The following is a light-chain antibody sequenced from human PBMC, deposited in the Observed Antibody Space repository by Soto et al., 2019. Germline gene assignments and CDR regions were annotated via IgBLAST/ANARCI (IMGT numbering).Light chain of an antibody. CDR2: GAS. CDR1: QSVSSN. CDR3: QQYGSSGT. V-gene: IGKV3-20*01. Sequence: EILMTQSPAPLSVSPGERATLSCRASQSVSSNLAWYKQKPGQAPRLLIYGASSRATGIPDRLSGSGSGTEFTLTISRMEPDDFAVYYCQQYGSSGTFGHGTKVDIK. J-gene: IGKJ1*01.